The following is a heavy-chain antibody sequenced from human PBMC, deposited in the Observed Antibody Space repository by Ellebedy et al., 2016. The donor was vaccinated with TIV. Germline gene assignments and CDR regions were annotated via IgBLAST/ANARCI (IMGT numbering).Heavy chain of an antibody. D-gene: IGHD6-13*01. CDR2: INSDGSST. Sequence: GESLKISCAASGFTFSSYWMHWVRQAPGKGLVWVSRINSDGSSTSYADSVKGRFTISRDNAKNTLYLQMNSLRAEDTAVYYCARDLAADTFDCWGQGTLVTVSS. CDR1: GFTFSSYW. V-gene: IGHV3-74*01. CDR3: ARDLAADTFDC. J-gene: IGHJ4*02.